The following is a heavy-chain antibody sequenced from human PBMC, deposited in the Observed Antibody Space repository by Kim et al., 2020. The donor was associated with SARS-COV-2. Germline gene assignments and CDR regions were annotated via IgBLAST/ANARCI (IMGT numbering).Heavy chain of an antibody. Sequence: ASVKVSCKTSGYTFTNFGITWVRQAPGQGLEWMGWISADNGNTHYAQNFEARVTMTRDTSTSTAYMELRSLRSDDTAMYYCARAGFGDYISSWLDPWGQG. V-gene: IGHV1-18*01. CDR3: ARAGFGDYISSWLDP. D-gene: IGHD4-17*01. CDR1: GYTFTNFG. CDR2: ISADNGNT. J-gene: IGHJ5*02.